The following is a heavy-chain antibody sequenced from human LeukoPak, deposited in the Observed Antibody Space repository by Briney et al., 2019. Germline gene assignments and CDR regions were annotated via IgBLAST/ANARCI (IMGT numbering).Heavy chain of an antibody. Sequence: GGSLRLSCAASGFTVSSNYMSWVRQAPGKGLEWVSVIYSGGSTYYADSVKGRLTISRDNSKNTLYLQMNSLRAEDTAVYYCARASGSLGYYYYYGMDVWGQGTTVTVSS. V-gene: IGHV3-53*01. J-gene: IGHJ6*02. CDR1: GFTVSSNY. CDR3: ARASGSLGYYYYYGMDV. D-gene: IGHD3-22*01. CDR2: IYSGGST.